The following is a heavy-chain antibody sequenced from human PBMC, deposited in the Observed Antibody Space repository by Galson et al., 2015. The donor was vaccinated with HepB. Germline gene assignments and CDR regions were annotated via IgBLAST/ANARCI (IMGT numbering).Heavy chain of an antibody. CDR1: GGSINSYY. Sequence: TLSLTCRVSGGSINSYYWSWIRQPAGKGLEWIGRIYSSGGTDYNPSLKSRVTMSVDTSKSQFSLKLNSLTAADTAVYYCARDRGGAWYGSDAFDIWGQGTMVTVSS. V-gene: IGHV4-4*07. D-gene: IGHD6-13*01. J-gene: IGHJ3*02. CDR3: ARDRGGAWYGSDAFDI. CDR2: IYSSGGT.